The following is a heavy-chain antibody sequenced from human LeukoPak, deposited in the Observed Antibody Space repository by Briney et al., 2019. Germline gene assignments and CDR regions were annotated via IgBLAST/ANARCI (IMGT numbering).Heavy chain of an antibody. J-gene: IGHJ4*02. V-gene: IGHV1-8*01. CDR2: MNPNSGNT. CDR3: ARVRGTMVRGVIYY. Sequence: ASVKVSCKASGYTFTSYDINWVRQATRQGLEWMGWMNPNSGNTSYAQKFQGRVTMTRNTSISTAYMELSSLRSEDTAVYYCARVRGTMVRGVIYYWGQGTLVTVSS. D-gene: IGHD3-10*01. CDR1: GYTFTSYD.